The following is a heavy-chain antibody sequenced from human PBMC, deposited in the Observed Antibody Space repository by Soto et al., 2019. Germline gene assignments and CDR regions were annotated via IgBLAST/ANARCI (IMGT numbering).Heavy chain of an antibody. CDR2: ISYDGSNK. CDR3: ARAPGVAVAGTLSYHYYCMDV. J-gene: IGHJ6*02. Sequence: QVQLVESGGGVVQPGRSLRLSCAASGFTFSSYAMHWVRQAPGKGLEWVAVISYDGSNKYYADSVKGRFTISRDNSKNTLYQKMNSLRTEDTAVYYCARAPGVAVAGTLSYHYYCMDVWGQGTTVTVSS. D-gene: IGHD6-19*01. CDR1: GFTFSSYA. V-gene: IGHV3-30-3*01.